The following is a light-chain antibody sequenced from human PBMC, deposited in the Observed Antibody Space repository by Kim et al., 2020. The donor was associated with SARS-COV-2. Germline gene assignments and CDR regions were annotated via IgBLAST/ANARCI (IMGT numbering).Light chain of an antibody. CDR3: YSYAGIWV. CDR2: EVS. V-gene: IGLV2-23*02. Sequence: QSVLTQPASVSGSPGQSITISCTGTSGDIGSYNLVTWYQQHPGKAPKLMIYEVSNRPSGVSDRFSGSKSGNTASLTISGLQPEDEADYYCYSYAGIWVFGGGTQLTVL. J-gene: IGLJ3*02. CDR1: SGDIGSYNL.